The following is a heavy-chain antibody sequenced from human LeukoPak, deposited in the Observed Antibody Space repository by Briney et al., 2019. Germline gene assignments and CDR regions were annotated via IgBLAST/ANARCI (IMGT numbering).Heavy chain of an antibody. CDR2: ISSTNGYI. CDR1: GFTFSSYS. D-gene: IGHD1-26*01. V-gene: IGHV3-21*01. CDR3: ARGRSTWHLDY. Sequence: GGSLRLSCAASGFTFSSYSMNWVRQATGKGLEWVSYISSTNGYIYYADSVRGRFTISRDNAKNSLSLQMNSLRAEDTAVYYCARGRSTWHLDYWGQGTLVTVSS. J-gene: IGHJ4*02.